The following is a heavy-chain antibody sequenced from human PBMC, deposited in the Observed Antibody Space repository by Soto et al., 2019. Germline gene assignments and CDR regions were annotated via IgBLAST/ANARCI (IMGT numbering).Heavy chain of an antibody. V-gene: IGHV3-30*18. CDR2: ISYDGSNK. CDR3: AKGYYYGSGTL. D-gene: IGHD3-10*01. J-gene: IGHJ4*02. Sequence: PGWSLRLSCAASGFTFSSYGMHWVRQAPGKGLEWVAVISYDGSNKYYADSVKGRFTISRDNSKNTLYLQMNSLRAEDTAVYYCAKGYYYGSGTLWGQGTLVTVYS. CDR1: GFTFSSYG.